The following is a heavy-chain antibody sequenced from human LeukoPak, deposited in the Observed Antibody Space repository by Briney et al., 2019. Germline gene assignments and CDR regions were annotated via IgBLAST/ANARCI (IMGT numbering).Heavy chain of an antibody. Sequence: SETLSLTCTVSGGSISSGSYYWSWIRQPAGKGLEWIGRIYTSGSTNYNPSLKSRVTISVDTSKNQFSLKLSSVTAADTAVYYCARGSSGYYYVTAEYFQHWGQGTLVTVSS. J-gene: IGHJ1*01. V-gene: IGHV4-61*02. CDR1: GGSISSGSYY. D-gene: IGHD3-22*01. CDR3: ARGSSGYYYVTAEYFQH. CDR2: IYTSGST.